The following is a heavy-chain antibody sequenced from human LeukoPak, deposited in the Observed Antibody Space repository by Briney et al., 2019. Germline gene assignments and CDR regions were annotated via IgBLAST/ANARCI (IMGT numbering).Heavy chain of an antibody. CDR1: GFTFSSYR. J-gene: IGHJ4*02. Sequence: AGGSLRLSCAASGFTFSSYRMNWVRQAPGKGLEWVSAISGSGGSTYYADSVKGRFTISRDNSKNTLYLQMNSLRAEDTAVYYCAKDPWATGYWGQGTLVTVSS. CDR3: AKDPWATGY. CDR2: ISGSGGST. D-gene: IGHD3-10*01. V-gene: IGHV3-23*01.